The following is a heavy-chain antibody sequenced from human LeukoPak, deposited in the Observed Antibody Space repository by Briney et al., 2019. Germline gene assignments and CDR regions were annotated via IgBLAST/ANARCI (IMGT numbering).Heavy chain of an antibody. CDR1: GYTFTGYY. V-gene: IGHV1-2*02. J-gene: IGHJ4*02. Sequence: VASVKVSCKASGYTFTGYYLHWVRQAPGQRPEWMGRIDPDSGGTHYAQKFQGRVTVTRDTSITTVYMELSGLTSDDTAVYYCARVPGPYTTSRFDFWGQGTLVTVSS. D-gene: IGHD2-2*02. CDR3: ARVPGPYTTSRFDF. CDR2: IDPDSGGT.